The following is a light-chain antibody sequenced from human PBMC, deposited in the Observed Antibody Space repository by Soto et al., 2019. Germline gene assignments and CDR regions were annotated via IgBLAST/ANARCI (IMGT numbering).Light chain of an antibody. J-gene: IGKJ1*01. CDR3: QQYNIWPTWT. CDR1: KRVSQN. V-gene: IGKV3-15*01. Sequence: EIVTTQSPATLSVSPGARATLSCRLSKRVSQNLACYQQRPGQAPRLLXYGASTRANGVPGRFSGSGSGTDFTLTTSSLQSEDFAVYSCQQYNIWPTWTFGQGTKVDIK. CDR2: GAS.